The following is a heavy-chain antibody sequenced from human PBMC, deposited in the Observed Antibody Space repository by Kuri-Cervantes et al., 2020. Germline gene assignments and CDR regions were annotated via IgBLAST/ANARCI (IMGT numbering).Heavy chain of an antibody. CDR1: GGSIINYY. V-gene: IGHV4-4*07. Sequence: SQTLSLTCAVSGGSIINYYWSWIRQPPGKGLEWIGRISLGGSINYNPSLKNRVSMSIDTSKNQFTLRLISLTAADTAVYFCAREPSWKDEPGQVTDAPQNAFDIWGQGTMVTVSS. D-gene: IGHD1-1*01. CDR3: AREPSWKDEPGQVTDAPQNAFDI. CDR2: ISLGGSI. J-gene: IGHJ3*02.